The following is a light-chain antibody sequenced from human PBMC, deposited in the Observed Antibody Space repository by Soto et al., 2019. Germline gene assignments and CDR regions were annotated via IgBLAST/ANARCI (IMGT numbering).Light chain of an antibody. V-gene: IGKV3-20*01. CDR3: QQYGSSSFT. CDR1: QSVSSSY. CDR2: GAS. Sequence: EIVLTQSPGTLSLSPGERATLSCRASQSVSSSYLAWYQQKPGQAPRLLIYGASSRATGIPDRFSGSGSGTDLTLTISRLEPEDFAVYYCQQYGSSSFTFGPRTKVDIK. J-gene: IGKJ3*01.